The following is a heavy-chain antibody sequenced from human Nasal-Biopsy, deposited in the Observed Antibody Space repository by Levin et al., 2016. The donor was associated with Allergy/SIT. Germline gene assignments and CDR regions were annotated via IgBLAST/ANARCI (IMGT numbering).Heavy chain of an antibody. CDR1: GDSVSSNIAA. J-gene: IGHJ4*02. CDR2: TYYRSKWYN. D-gene: IGHD6-13*01. V-gene: IGHV6-1*01. CDR3: ARLQAAGGAMDF. Sequence: TLSLTCAISGDSVSSNIAAWNWIRQSPSRGLEWLGRTYYRSKWYNDYAVSVKGRITINPDTSENQFSLHLNSVTPEDTAVYYCARLQAAGGAMDFWGQGTLVTVSS.